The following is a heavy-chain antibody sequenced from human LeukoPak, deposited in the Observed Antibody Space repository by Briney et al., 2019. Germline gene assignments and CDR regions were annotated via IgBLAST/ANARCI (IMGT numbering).Heavy chain of an antibody. CDR1: GFTFSSYA. D-gene: IGHD4-11*01. J-gene: IGHJ4*02. V-gene: IGHV3-30*04. Sequence: GGSLRLSCAASGFTFSSYAMHWVRQAPGKGLEWVAVISYDGSNKYYADSVKGRFTISRDNSKNMLYLQMTSLRAEDTAVYYCAKEGTTVTPSFDYWGQGTLVTVSS. CDR2: ISYDGSNK. CDR3: AKEGTTVTPSFDY.